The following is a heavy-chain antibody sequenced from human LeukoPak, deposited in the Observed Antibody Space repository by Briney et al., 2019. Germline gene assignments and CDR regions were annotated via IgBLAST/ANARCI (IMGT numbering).Heavy chain of an antibody. CDR2: MNPNSGNT. CDR1: GGTFSSYA. D-gene: IGHD2-2*02. J-gene: IGHJ6*03. V-gene: IGHV1-8*02. Sequence: GASVKVSCKASGGTFSSYAISWVRQATGQGLEWMGWMNPNSGNTGYAQKFQGRVTMTRNTSISTAYMELSSLRSEDTAVYYCARGYCSSTSCYRGKFYYYYYMDVWGKGTTVTVSS. CDR3: ARGYCSSTSCYRGKFYYYYYMDV.